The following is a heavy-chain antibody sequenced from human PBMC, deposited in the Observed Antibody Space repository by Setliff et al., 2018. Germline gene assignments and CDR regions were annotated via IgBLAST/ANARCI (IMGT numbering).Heavy chain of an antibody. Sequence: ASVKVSCKASGGPLNSYMHWVRQAPGQGLEWMGWINPNSGGTNYAQKFQGRVTMTRDTSISTAYMELSRLRSDDTAVYYCARYLGHVAGWRYYGMDVWGQGTTVTVSS. J-gene: IGHJ6*02. V-gene: IGHV1-2*02. D-gene: IGHD6-19*01. CDR3: ARYLGHVAGWRYYGMDV. CDR1: GGPLNSY. CDR2: INPNSGGT.